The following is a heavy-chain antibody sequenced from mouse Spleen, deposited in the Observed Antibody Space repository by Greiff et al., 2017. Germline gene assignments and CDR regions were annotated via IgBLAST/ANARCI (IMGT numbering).Heavy chain of an antibody. CDR2: IYPGDGDT. D-gene: IGHD1-2*01. CDR1: GYAFSSSW. CDR3: ARSHYYGPCYFDY. V-gene: IGHV1-82*01. J-gene: IGHJ2*01. Sequence: QVQLKQSGPELVKPGASVKISCKASGYAFSSSWMNWVKQRPGKGLEWIGRIYPGDGDTNYNGKFKGKATLTADKSSSTAYMQLSSLTSEDSAVYFCARSHYYGPCYFDYWGQGTTLTVSS.